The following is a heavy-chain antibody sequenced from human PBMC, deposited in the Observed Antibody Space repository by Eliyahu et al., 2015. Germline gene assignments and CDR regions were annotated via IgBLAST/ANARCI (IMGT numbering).Heavy chain of an antibody. CDR3: ARGYYDSSGTPNAFDI. CDR2: IYHSGST. CDR1: GGSISSGGYS. Sequence: QLQLQESGSGLVKPSQTLSLTCAVSGGSISSGGYSWSWIRQPPGKGLEWIGYIYHSGSTYYNPSLKSRVTISVDRSKNQFSLKLSSVTAADTAVYYCARGYYDSSGTPNAFDIWGQGTMVTVSS. J-gene: IGHJ3*02. D-gene: IGHD3-22*01. V-gene: IGHV4-30-2*01.